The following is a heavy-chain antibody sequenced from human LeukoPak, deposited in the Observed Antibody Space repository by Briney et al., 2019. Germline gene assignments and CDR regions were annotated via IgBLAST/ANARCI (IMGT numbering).Heavy chain of an antibody. V-gene: IGHV4-39*07. J-gene: IGHJ4*02. CDR1: GGSISSSSYY. Sequence: SETLSLTCTVSGGSISSSSYYWGWIRQPPGKGLEWIGSIYYSGSTYYNPSLKSRVTISVDTSKNQFSLKLSSVTAADTAVYYCARGRGFADRVDYWGQGTLVTVSS. CDR2: IYYSGST. D-gene: IGHD5-12*01. CDR3: ARGRGFADRVDY.